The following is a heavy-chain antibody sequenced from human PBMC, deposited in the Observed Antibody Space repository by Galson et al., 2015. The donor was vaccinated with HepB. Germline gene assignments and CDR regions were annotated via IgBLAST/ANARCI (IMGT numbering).Heavy chain of an antibody. D-gene: IGHD2-21*02. CDR2: IIPVYGSA. V-gene: IGHV1-69*13. Sequence: SVKVSCKASGGIFGNYVISWVRQAPGQGLEWMGGIIPVYGSANYAQKFQGRVTFTADASTSTAYMEIVSLKSEDTAAYYCARLVAVAASGHNPFDHWGQGTLVTGSS. J-gene: IGHJ5*02. CDR3: ARLVAVAASGHNPFDH. CDR1: GGIFGNYV.